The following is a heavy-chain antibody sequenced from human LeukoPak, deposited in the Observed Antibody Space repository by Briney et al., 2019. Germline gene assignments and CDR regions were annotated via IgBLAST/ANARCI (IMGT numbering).Heavy chain of an antibody. Sequence: SETLSLTCAVSGGSITSVNWWTWVRQPPGKGLEWIGEIYHSGSTNYNPSLKNRVTISVDKSKNHFSLKLSSVTAADTAVYYCARDPGGGYKDDALDIWGQGTMVTVSS. CDR1: GGSITSVNW. D-gene: IGHD3-16*01. CDR3: ARDPGGGYKDDALDI. CDR2: IYHSGST. V-gene: IGHV4-4*02. J-gene: IGHJ3*02.